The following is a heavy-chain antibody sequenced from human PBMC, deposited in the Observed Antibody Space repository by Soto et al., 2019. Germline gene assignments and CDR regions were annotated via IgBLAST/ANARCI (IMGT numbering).Heavy chain of an antibody. CDR2: IIPIFGTA. J-gene: IGHJ4*02. D-gene: IGHD3-3*01. Sequence: ASVKVSCKASGGTFSSYAISWVRQAPGQGLEWMGGIIPIFGTANYAQKCQGRVTITADESTSTAYMELSSLRSEDTAVYYCASTAQEGRSGYPSIYYFDYWGQGTLVTVSS. V-gene: IGHV1-69*13. CDR3: ASTAQEGRSGYPSIYYFDY. CDR1: GGTFSSYA.